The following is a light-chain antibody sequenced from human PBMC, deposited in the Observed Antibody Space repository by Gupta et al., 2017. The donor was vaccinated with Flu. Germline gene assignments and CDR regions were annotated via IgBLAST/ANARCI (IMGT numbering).Light chain of an antibody. V-gene: IGLV2-8*01. J-gene: IGLJ2*01. Sequence: HSALTQPPSASGSPGQSVTISCIGSGSDVGRYNYVSWYQQGPGKAPKLSLYQVDKRPSGVPDRFSGSKSGSTASLTVSGLQAEDDADYYCSSDAGSNTVVFGGGTKLTVL. CDR2: QVD. CDR1: GSDVGRYNY. CDR3: SSDAGSNTVV.